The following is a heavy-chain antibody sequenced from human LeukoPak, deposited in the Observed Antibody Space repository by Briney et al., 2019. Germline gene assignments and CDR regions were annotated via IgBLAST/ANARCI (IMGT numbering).Heavy chain of an antibody. J-gene: IGHJ3*02. D-gene: IGHD3-22*01. V-gene: IGHV1-46*01. Sequence: ASVKVSCKASGYTFTSYYMHWVRQAPGQGLEWMGIINPSGGSTSYAQKFQGRVTMTRDTSTSTVYMELSSLRSEDTAVYYCARGLDYYDSSGYYGSVAFDIWGQGTMVTVSS. CDR3: ARGLDYYDSSGYYGSVAFDI. CDR2: INPSGGST. CDR1: GYTFTSYY.